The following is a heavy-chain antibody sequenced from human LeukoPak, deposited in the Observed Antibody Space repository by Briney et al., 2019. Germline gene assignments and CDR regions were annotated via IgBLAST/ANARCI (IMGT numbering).Heavy chain of an antibody. Sequence: GGSLGLSCVASGFTYRSQAMTWVRQAPGKGLEWVSHISASGGSTRYADSVKGRFTISRDNSKNTLYLQINGLRVDDTAVYFCAKDAHFYGLDVWGQGTTVAVSS. CDR3: AKDAHFYGLDV. CDR1: GFTYRSQA. CDR2: ISASGGST. V-gene: IGHV3-23*01. J-gene: IGHJ6*02.